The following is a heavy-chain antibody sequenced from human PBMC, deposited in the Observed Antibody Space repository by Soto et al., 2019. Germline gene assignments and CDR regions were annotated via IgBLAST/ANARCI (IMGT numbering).Heavy chain of an antibody. J-gene: IGHJ6*02. CDR3: ARGVRDSSSGYYYYYGMDV. CDR1: GFTFSSYS. CDR2: ISSSSSYI. V-gene: IGHV3-21*01. D-gene: IGHD6-6*01. Sequence: ESGGGLVKPGGSLRLSCAASGFTFSSYSMNWVRQAPGKGLEWVSSISSSSSYIYYADSVKGRFTISRDNAKNSLYLQMNILRAEDTAVYYCARGVRDSSSGYYYYYGMDVWGQGTTVTVSS.